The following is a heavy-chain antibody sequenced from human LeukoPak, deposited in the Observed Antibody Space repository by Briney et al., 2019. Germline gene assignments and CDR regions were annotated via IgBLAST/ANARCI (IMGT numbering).Heavy chain of an antibody. CDR1: GGSISSYY. CDR3: ARAVVVPAATYFDY. CDR2: IYYSGST. V-gene: IGHV4-59*12. Sequence: SETLSLTCTVSGGSISSYYWSWIRQPPGKGLEWIGYIYYSGSTNYNPSLKSRVTISVDTSKNQFSLKLSSVTAADTAVYYCARAVVVPAATYFDYWGQGTLVTVSS. D-gene: IGHD2-2*01. J-gene: IGHJ4*02.